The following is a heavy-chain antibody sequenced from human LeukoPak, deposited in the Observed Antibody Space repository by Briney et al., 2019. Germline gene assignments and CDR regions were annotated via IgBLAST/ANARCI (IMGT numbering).Heavy chain of an antibody. CDR1: GFTFSSYA. Sequence: PGGSLRLSCAASGFTFSSYAMSWVRQAPGKGLEWVSAISGSGDSTYYADSVKGRFTISRDNSKNTLYLQMNSLRAEDTAVYYCAKGGGYSYGFHYFDYWGQGTLVTVSS. D-gene: IGHD5-18*01. J-gene: IGHJ4*02. CDR3: AKGGGYSYGFHYFDY. CDR2: ISGSGDST. V-gene: IGHV3-23*01.